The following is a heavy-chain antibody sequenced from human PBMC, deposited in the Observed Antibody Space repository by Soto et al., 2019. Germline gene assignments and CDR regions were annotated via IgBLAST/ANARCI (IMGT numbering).Heavy chain of an antibody. CDR3: ARRDSSSWYGGYSFDY. CDR2: IIPIFGTA. CDR1: GGTFSSYA. J-gene: IGHJ4*02. D-gene: IGHD6-13*01. Sequence: ASVKVSCKASGGTFSSYAISWVRQAPGQGLEWMGGIIPIFGTANYAQKFQGRVTITADESTSTAYMELSSLRSEDTAVYYCARRDSSSWYGGYSFDYWGQGTLLTVSS. V-gene: IGHV1-69*13.